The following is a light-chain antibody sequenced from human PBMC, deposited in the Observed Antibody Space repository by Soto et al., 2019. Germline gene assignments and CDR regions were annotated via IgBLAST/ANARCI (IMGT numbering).Light chain of an antibody. CDR2: LAS. V-gene: IGKV1-9*01. J-gene: IGKJ4*01. CDR3: QYLNSFPLT. Sequence: IQLTQSPSSLSASVGDRVTITCQASQVISKYLAWYQQKPGTAPKLLIYLASTLQGGVPSRFSGSGSGTDFSLTISSLQPEDVATYYCQYLNSFPLTFGGGTKVEIK. CDR1: QVISKY.